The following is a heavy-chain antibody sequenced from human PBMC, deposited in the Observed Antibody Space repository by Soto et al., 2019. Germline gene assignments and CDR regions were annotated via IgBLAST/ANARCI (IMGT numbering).Heavy chain of an antibody. Sequence: EGQLVESGGGLVQPGGSLRLSCAASGFTFSNYWMHWVRQAPGKGLEWLSRIDSDGCTTSYADSVKGRFTISRDNAKNTLYLKMNSLRAEDTAVYYCARDPTYFYDSSGYYDFWGQGTLVTVSS. CDR2: IDSDGCTT. J-gene: IGHJ4*02. V-gene: IGHV3-74*01. CDR1: GFTFSNYW. D-gene: IGHD3-22*01. CDR3: ARDPTYFYDSSGYYDF.